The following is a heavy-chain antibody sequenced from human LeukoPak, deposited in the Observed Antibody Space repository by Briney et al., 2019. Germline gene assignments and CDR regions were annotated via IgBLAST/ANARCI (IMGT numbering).Heavy chain of an antibody. Sequence: GESLKISCKGSGYRFTDYWIAWVRQMPGKGLEWMGIIYPGDSDTRYSPSFQGQVTISADKSISTAYLQWSSLKASDTAMYYCARVGSMVRGVISSWDYWGQGTLVTVSS. CDR3: ARVGSMVRGVISSWDY. D-gene: IGHD3-10*01. V-gene: IGHV5-51*01. J-gene: IGHJ4*02. CDR1: GYRFTDYW. CDR2: IYPGDSDT.